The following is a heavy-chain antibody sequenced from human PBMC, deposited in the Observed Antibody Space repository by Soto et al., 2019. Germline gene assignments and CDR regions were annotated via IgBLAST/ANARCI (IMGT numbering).Heavy chain of an antibody. D-gene: IGHD3-3*01. CDR3: ARDFPFYYTRGGVFDY. J-gene: IGHJ4*02. CDR1: GFTFSTYG. CDR2: ISYDGTNK. V-gene: IGHV3-30*03. Sequence: QVQLVESGGGVVQPGRSLRLSCAASGFTFSTYGMHWVRQAPGKGLEWVAVISYDGTNKYYRDSVKGRFTISRDNSKNTLYLQMNSQRAEDTAVYYCARDFPFYYTRGGVFDYWCQGTLVTVSS.